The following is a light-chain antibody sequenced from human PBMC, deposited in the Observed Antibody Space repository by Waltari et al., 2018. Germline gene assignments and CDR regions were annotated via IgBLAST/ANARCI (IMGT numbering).Light chain of an antibody. CDR3: QSFDTSLSHGVV. CDR1: SSNIGAGHD. CDR2: GNT. Sequence: QSILTQPPSVSGAPGQRVTISCTGSSSNIGAGHDVHWYQEFPGTGPKLLIYGNTNRPAGVPDRFSGSKSGTSASLTITGLQAEDEADYYYQSFDTSLSHGVVFGGGTKVTVL. J-gene: IGLJ3*02. V-gene: IGLV1-40*02.